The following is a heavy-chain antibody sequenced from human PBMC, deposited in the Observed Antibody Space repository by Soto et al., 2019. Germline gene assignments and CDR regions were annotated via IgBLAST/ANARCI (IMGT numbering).Heavy chain of an antibody. CDR1: GGTFSSYA. J-gene: IGHJ4*02. CDR2: IIPIFGTA. V-gene: IGHV1-69*13. CDR3: ARDRRDDSSGYPQQAFDY. D-gene: IGHD3-22*01. Sequence: ASVKVSCKASGGTFSSYAISWVRQAPGQGLEWMGGIIPIFGTANYAQKFQGRVTITADESTSTAYMELSSLRSEDTAVYYCARDRRDDSSGYPQQAFDYWGQGTLVNVSS.